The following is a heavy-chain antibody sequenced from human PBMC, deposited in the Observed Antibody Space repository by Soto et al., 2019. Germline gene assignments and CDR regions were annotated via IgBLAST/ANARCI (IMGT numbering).Heavy chain of an antibody. V-gene: IGHV1-69*01. CDR3: ARENGVAVATILYYFDY. Sequence: QVHLVQSGAEVKKAGSSVKVSCKAPGGTFKNNGISWVRQAPGQGLEWMGGIIPVFGTTNYAQKFRGRLIIAAYDFTSTVYMELSRLRYEDTAVYYCARENGVAVATILYYFDYWGPGTLVTVSS. CDR2: IIPVFGTT. CDR1: GGTFKNNG. D-gene: IGHD5-12*01. J-gene: IGHJ4*02.